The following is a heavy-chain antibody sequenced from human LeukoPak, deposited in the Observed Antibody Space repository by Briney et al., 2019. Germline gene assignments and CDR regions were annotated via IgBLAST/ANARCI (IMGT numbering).Heavy chain of an antibody. D-gene: IGHD3-9*01. CDR3: ARGPQMNYDFLTGYGPGEWYFDL. J-gene: IGHJ2*01. Sequence: ASVKVSCKASGYTFTGYYMHWVRQAPGQGLEWMGWINPNSGGTNYAQKFQGWVTMTRDTSIGTAYMELSRLTSDDTAVYYCARGPQMNYDFLTGYGPGEWYFDLWGRGTLVTVSS. CDR1: GYTFTGYY. CDR2: INPNSGGT. V-gene: IGHV1-2*04.